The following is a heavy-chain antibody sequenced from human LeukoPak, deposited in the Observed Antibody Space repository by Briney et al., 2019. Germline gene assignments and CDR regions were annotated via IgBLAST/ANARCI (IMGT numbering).Heavy chain of an antibody. D-gene: IGHD1-1*01. CDR1: GFTFSSYA. V-gene: IGHV3-30*04. Sequence: PGRSLRLSCAASGFTFSSYAMHWVRQAPGKGLEWVAVISYDGSNKYYADSVKGRFTISRDNSKNTLYLQMNSLRAEDTAVYYCAKTTRTVHIGWYQGYYYYMDVWGKGTTVTISS. J-gene: IGHJ6*03. CDR3: AKTTRTVHIGWYQGYYYYMDV. CDR2: ISYDGSNK.